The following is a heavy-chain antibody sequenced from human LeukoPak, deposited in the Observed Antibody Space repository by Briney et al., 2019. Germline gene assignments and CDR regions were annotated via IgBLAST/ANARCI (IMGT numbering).Heavy chain of an antibody. Sequence: GGSLRLSCAASGLTFSDFYMSWIRQAPGKGLEWVSHISSSGDTIYYADSVRGRFTISRDNAKNSLYLQMNSLRADDTALYYCARGHHGLEYWGQEALVIVSS. CDR3: ARGHHGLEY. CDR1: GLTFSDFY. V-gene: IGHV3-11*01. D-gene: IGHD4-17*01. J-gene: IGHJ4*02. CDR2: ISSSGDTI.